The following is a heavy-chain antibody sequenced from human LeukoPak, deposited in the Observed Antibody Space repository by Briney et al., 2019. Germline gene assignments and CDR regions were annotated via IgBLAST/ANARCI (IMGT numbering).Heavy chain of an antibody. CDR2: IYPGGSDT. Sequence: GESLKISCRGSGYSFTNYWIGWVRQMPGKGLEWMGIIYPGGSDTRYSPSFQGQVTISADKSFSTAYLQWSSLKASDTAMYYCARHHSGSYLDFWGQGTLLSVSS. D-gene: IGHD1-26*01. V-gene: IGHV5-51*01. CDR1: GYSFTNYW. CDR3: ARHHSGSYLDF. J-gene: IGHJ4*02.